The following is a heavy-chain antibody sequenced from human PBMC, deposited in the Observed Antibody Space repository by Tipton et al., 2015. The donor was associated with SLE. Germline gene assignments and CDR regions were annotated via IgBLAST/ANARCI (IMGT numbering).Heavy chain of an antibody. Sequence: SLRLSCAASGFTFSDYYMSWIRQAPGKGLEWVAFIRYDGSNKYYADSVKGRFTISRDNSKNTLYLQMNSLRAEDTAVYYCARGAATTGPFDYWGQGTLVTVSS. CDR2: IRYDGSNK. J-gene: IGHJ4*02. CDR3: ARGAATTGPFDY. D-gene: IGHD4-17*01. V-gene: IGHV3-30*02. CDR1: GFTFSDYY.